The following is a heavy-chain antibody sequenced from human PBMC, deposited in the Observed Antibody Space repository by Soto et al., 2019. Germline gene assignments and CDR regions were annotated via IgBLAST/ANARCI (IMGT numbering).Heavy chain of an antibody. J-gene: IGHJ4*02. V-gene: IGHV1-3*01. D-gene: IGHD4-17*01. CDR2: INAGNGNT. Sequence: ASVKVSCKASGYTFTSYAMHWVRQAHGQRLEWMGRINAGNGNTKYSQKFQGRVTITRDTSASTAYMELSSLRSEDTAVYYCARAPLAGGDYDFDYWGQGTLVTVSS. CDR3: ARAPLAGGDYDFDY. CDR1: GYTFTSYA.